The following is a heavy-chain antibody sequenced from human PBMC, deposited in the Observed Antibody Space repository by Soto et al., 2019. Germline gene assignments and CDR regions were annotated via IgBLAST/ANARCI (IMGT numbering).Heavy chain of an antibody. Sequence: QVQLVQSGAEVKKPGSSVKVSCKASGGTFSSYTISWVRQAPGQGLEWMGRIIPILGIANYAQKFQGRVTITADNSTSTAYMELSSLRSEDTAVYYCARRAYCGGDCYTYYYYYGMDVWGQGTTVTVSS. J-gene: IGHJ6*02. CDR2: IIPILGIA. CDR1: GGTFSSYT. CDR3: ARRAYCGGDCYTYYYYYGMDV. V-gene: IGHV1-69*02. D-gene: IGHD2-21*02.